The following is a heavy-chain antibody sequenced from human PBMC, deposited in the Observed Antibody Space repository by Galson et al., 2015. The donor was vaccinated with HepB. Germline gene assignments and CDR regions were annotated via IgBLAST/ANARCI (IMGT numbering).Heavy chain of an antibody. CDR2: ISAYNGNT. Sequence: SVKVSCKASGYTLTSYGISWVRQAPGQGLEWMGWISAYNGNTNYAQKLQGRVTMTTDTSTSTAYMELRSLRSDDTAVYYCARGSEMEVTMVPELDPWGQGTLVTVSS. CDR3: ARGSEMEVTMVPELDP. CDR1: GYTLTSYG. J-gene: IGHJ5*02. V-gene: IGHV1-18*04. D-gene: IGHD3-10*01.